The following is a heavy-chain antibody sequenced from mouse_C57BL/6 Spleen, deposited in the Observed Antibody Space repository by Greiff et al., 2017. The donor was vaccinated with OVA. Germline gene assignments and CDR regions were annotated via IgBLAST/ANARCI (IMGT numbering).Heavy chain of an antibody. J-gene: IGHJ2*01. CDR1: GFTFSSYT. V-gene: IGHV5-9*01. D-gene: IGHD1-1*01. CDR2: ISGGGGNT. Sequence: EVHLVESGGGLVKPGGSLKLSCAASGFTFSSYTMSWVRQTPEKRLEWVATISGGGGNTYYPDSVKGRFTISRDNAKNTLYLQMSSLRSEDTALYYCARHDYYGSSYLDYWGQGTTLTVSS. CDR3: ARHDYYGSSYLDY.